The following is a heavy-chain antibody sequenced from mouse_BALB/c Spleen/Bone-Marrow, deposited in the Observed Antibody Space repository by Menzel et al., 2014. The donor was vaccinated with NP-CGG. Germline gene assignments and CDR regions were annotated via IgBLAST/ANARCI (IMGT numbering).Heavy chain of an antibody. CDR3: NAWFAY. CDR2: ILPGSGNT. J-gene: IGHJ3*01. Sequence: QVQLQQSGPELVKPGASVKMSCKATGYTFSSYWIEWVKQRPGHGLEWIGEILPGSGNTHYNEKFKGKATFTADTSSNTAYMQLSSLTSEDSAVYYCNAWFAYWGQGTLVTVSA. CDR1: GYTFSSYW. V-gene: IGHV1-9*01.